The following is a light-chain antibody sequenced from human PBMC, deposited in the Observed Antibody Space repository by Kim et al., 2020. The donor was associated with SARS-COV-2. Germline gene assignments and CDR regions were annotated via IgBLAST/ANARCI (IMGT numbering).Light chain of an antibody. Sequence: SVALGQTARITCGGNNIGSKNVHWYQQKPGQAPVLVIYRDSNRPSGIPERFSGSNSGNTVTLTISRAQAGDEADYYCQVWDGSTVVFGGGTQLTVL. CDR2: RDS. CDR1: NIGSKN. J-gene: IGLJ2*01. CDR3: QVWDGSTVV. V-gene: IGLV3-9*01.